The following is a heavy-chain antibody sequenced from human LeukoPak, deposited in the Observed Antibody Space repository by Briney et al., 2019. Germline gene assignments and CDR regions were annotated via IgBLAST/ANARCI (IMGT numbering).Heavy chain of an antibody. Sequence: GGSLRLSCAASGFTFSSYSMSWARQAPGKGLEWVSSISSSSSYIYYADSVKGRFTISRDNAKNSLYLQMNSLRAEDTAVYYCARDRPIVATMGGDYWGQGTLVTVSS. CDR2: ISSSSSYI. J-gene: IGHJ4*02. V-gene: IGHV3-21*01. CDR3: ARDRPIVATMGGDY. CDR1: GFTFSSYS. D-gene: IGHD5-12*01.